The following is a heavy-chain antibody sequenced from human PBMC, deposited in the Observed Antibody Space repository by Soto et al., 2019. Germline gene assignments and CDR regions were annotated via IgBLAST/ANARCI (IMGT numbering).Heavy chain of an antibody. D-gene: IGHD2-21*02. J-gene: IGHJ4*02. CDR2: IIPIFGTA. CDR1: GGTFSSYA. Sequence: GASVKVSCKASGGTFSSYAISWVRQAPGQGLEWMGGIIPIFGTANYAQKFQGRVTITADESTSTAYMELSSLRSEDTAVYYCATDSGVVVTAIHYFDYWGQGTLVTVSS. V-gene: IGHV1-69*13. CDR3: ATDSGVVVTAIHYFDY.